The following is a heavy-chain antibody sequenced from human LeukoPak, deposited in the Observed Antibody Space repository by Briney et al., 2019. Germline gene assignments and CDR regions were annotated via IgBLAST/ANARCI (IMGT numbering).Heavy chain of an antibody. CDR3: ARDLGIAVAGTVVDY. CDR2: INAYNGNT. V-gene: IGHV1-18*01. D-gene: IGHD6-19*01. J-gene: IGHJ4*02. CDR1: GYTFTSYG. Sequence: GASVKVSCKASGYTFTSYGISWVRQAPGQGLEWMGWINAYNGNTNYAQKLQGRVTMTTDTSTSTAYMELRSLRSDDTAVYYCARDLGIAVAGTVVDYWGQGTLVTVSS.